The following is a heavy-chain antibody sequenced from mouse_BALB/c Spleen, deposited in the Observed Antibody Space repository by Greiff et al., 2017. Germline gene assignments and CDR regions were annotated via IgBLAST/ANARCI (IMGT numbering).Heavy chain of an antibody. D-gene: IGHD2-1*01. CDR2: ISSGSSTI. J-gene: IGHJ4*01. CDR1: GFTFSSFG. V-gene: IGHV5-17*02. CDR3: AREGGNYGYYAMDY. Sequence: EVKLVESGGGLVQPGGSRKLSCAASGFTFSSFGMHWVRQAPEKGLEWVAYISSGSSTIYYADTVTGRFTISRDNPKNTLFLQMTSLRSEDTAMYYCAREGGNYGYYAMDYWGQGTSVTVSS.